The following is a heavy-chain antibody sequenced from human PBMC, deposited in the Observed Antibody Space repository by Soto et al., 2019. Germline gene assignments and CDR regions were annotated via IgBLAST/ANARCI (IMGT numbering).Heavy chain of an antibody. CDR2: IYSGGST. V-gene: IGHV3-53*01. J-gene: IGHJ6*02. CDR3: ARAHYYDSSGYKDV. Sequence: PGGSLRLSCAASGFTVSSNYMSWVRQAPGKGLEWVSVIYSGGSTYYADSVKGRFTISRDNSKNTLYLQMNSLRAEDTAVYYCARAHYYDSSGYKDVWGQGTTVTVS. CDR1: GFTVSSNY. D-gene: IGHD3-22*01.